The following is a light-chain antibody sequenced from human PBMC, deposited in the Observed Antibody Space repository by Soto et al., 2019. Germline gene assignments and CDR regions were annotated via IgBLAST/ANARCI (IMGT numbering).Light chain of an antibody. J-gene: IGLJ3*02. CDR3: STYAGSTNLV. V-gene: IGLV2-8*01. CDR1: SSDVGVYNY. CDR2: EVS. Sequence: QSALTQPPSASGSPGQSVTISCTGTSSDVGVYNYVSWYQQHPGKAPKLMIYEVSKRPSGVPDRFSGSKPGNTASLTVSGLQAEDEADYYCSTYAGSTNLVFGGGTKLTVL.